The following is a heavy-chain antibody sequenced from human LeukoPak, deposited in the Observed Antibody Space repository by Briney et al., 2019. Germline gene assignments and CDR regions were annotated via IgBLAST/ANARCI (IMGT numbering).Heavy chain of an antibody. Sequence: GGSLRPSCAASGLTFSSYAMSWVRQAPGKGLEWVSAISGSGGSTYYADSVKGRFTISRDNSKNTLYLQMNSLRAEDTAVYYCAKDRDSSSSAPGDYFDYWGQGTLVTVSS. J-gene: IGHJ4*02. CDR3: AKDRDSSSSAPGDYFDY. D-gene: IGHD6-6*01. CDR1: GLTFSSYA. CDR2: ISGSGGST. V-gene: IGHV3-23*01.